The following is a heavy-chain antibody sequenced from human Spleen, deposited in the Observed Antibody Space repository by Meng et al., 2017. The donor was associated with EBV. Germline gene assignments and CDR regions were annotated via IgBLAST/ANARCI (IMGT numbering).Heavy chain of an antibody. V-gene: IGHV1-69*01. CDR2: LIPMFGAP. J-gene: IGHJ4*02. Sequence: QVNLVESGAEVKKPGFAVKVSCKTSGGIFNSDAISWVRQAPGQGLEWLGGLIPMFGAPNYAQRFQDRVTIIADASTSTHYMELSSLRFEDTALYYCASESGRGYTPDYWGQGTLVTVSS. D-gene: IGHD3-10*01. CDR3: ASESGRGYTPDY. CDR1: GGIFNSDA.